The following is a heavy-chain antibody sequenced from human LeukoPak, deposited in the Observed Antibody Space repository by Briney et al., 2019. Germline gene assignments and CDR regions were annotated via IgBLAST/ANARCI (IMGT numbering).Heavy chain of an antibody. CDR2: ITHNGGAT. J-gene: IGHJ4*02. CDR1: GFSFTNCG. V-gene: IGHV3-23*01. CDR3: ARDILGDERNYYGSGSSFDY. D-gene: IGHD3-10*01. Sequence: PGGSLRLSCAASGFSFTNCGMAWVRQAPGKGLEWVSAITHNGGATYYADSVRGRFTISRDNSKNTLYLQMNSLRAEDTAVYYCARDILGDERNYYGSGSSFDYWGQGTLVTVSS.